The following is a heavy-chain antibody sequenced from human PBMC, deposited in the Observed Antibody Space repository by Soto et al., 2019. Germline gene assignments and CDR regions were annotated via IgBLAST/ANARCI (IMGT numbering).Heavy chain of an antibody. J-gene: IGHJ2*01. CDR3: ARVWRRGWFFDL. V-gene: IGHV4-59*01. D-gene: IGHD1-1*01. Sequence: SETLSLTCSVSGGSMRSYYWSWIRQPPGKGLEWIGYIPDSGSPTYNPSLKSRVTMSVDTSKNQLSLNLSSVTAADTARYYCARVWRRGWFFDLWGRGTPVTVSS. CDR2: IPDSGSP. CDR1: GGSMRSYY.